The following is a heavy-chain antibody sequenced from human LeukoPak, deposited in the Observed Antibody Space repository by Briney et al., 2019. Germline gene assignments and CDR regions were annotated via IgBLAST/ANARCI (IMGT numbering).Heavy chain of an antibody. D-gene: IGHD3/OR15-3a*01. J-gene: IGHJ4*02. CDR2: IYSGGTT. CDR3: AREPGTDYRKYYFDY. V-gene: IGHV3-53*01. Sequence: GGSLRLSCAASGFTVSSNYMSWVRQAPGMGLEWVSVIYSGGTTYYADSVKGRFTISRDNSKNMLYLQINSLRAEDTAVYYCAREPGTDYRKYYFDYWGQGTLVTVSS. CDR1: GFTVSSNY.